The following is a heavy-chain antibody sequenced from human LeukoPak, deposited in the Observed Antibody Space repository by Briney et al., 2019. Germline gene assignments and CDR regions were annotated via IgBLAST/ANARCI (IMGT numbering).Heavy chain of an antibody. V-gene: IGHV3-20*04. J-gene: IGHJ4*02. Sequence: GGSLRLSCAASGFTFDDYGMSWVRQAPGKGLEWVSGVNWNGGRTAYADSVQGRFTISRDNAKNSLYLQMNSLRAEDTALYFCARARYSSGPFDYWGPGTLVTVSP. CDR2: VNWNGGRT. CDR1: GFTFDDYG. D-gene: IGHD6-19*01. CDR3: ARARYSSGPFDY.